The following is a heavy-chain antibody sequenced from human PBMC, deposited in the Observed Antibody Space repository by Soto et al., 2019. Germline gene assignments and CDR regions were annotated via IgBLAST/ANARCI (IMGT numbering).Heavy chain of an antibody. CDR3: ARDYQGWLAHYYYYYGMDV. CDR2: ISYDGSNK. V-gene: IGHV3-30-3*01. CDR1: GFTFSSYA. Sequence: QVQLVESGGGVVQPGRSLRLSCAASGFTFSSYAMHWVRQAPGKGLEWVAVISYDGSNKYYADSVKGRFTISRDNSKNTLYLQMNSLRAEDTAVYYCARDYQGWLAHYYYYYGMDVWGQGTTVTVSS. D-gene: IGHD6-19*01. J-gene: IGHJ6*02.